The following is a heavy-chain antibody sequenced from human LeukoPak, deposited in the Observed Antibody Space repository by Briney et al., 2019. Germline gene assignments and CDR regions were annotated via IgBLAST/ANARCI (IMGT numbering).Heavy chain of an antibody. Sequence: GGSLRLSCAASGFTFSSYSMNWVRQAPGKGLEWVSSISISSSDIYYADSVKGRFTISRDNAKNSLYLQMNSLRAEAKAVYYCERGYLGYCSSTSWWRYYMDVWGKGTTVTVSS. CDR1: GFTFSSYS. J-gene: IGHJ6*03. V-gene: IGHV3-21*01. CDR3: ERGYLGYCSSTSWWRYYMDV. CDR2: ISISSSDI. D-gene: IGHD2-2*01.